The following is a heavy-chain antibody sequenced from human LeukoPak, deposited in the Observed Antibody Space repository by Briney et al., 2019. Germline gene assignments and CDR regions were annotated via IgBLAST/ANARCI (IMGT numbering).Heavy chain of an antibody. CDR2: IYTSGST. V-gene: IGHV4-4*07. Sequence: PSETLSLTCTVSGGSISSYYWSWIRQPAGKGLEWIGRIYTSGSTNYNPSLKSRVTMSVDTSKNQFSLKLSSVTAADTAVYYCARHSHRPNDSSGRDWGQGTLVTVSS. J-gene: IGHJ4*02. D-gene: IGHD3-22*01. CDR3: ARHSHRPNDSSGRD. CDR1: GGSISSYY.